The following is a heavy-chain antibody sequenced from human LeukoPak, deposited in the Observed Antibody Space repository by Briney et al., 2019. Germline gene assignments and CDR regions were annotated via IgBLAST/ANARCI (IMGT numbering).Heavy chain of an antibody. D-gene: IGHD3-10*01. V-gene: IGHV4-61*02. CDR2: IYTSGST. CDR1: GGSISSGSYY. Sequence: PSETLSLTCTVSGGSISSGSYYWSWIRQPAGKGLEWIGRIYTSGSTYYNPSLKSRVTISVDTSKNQFSLKLSSVTAADTAVYYCARHGGFERVLLWPARGNDYYYYYYMDVWGKGTTVTISS. CDR3: ARHGGFERVLLWPARGNDYYYYYYMDV. J-gene: IGHJ6*03.